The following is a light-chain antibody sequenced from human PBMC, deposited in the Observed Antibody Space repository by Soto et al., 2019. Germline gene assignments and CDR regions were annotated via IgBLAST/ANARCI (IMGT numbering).Light chain of an antibody. J-gene: IGKJ1*01. Sequence: AIQMTQSPSSLSAAVGDRVTITCRASQDIRNELGWYQQKPGKAPNLLIYAASRLHTGVPSRFRGSGSGPAFTPTLHWLQAGDFATYLCLQYYQFSPTFGRGTKVEVK. CDR2: AAS. CDR1: QDIRNE. V-gene: IGKV1-6*02. CDR3: LQYYQFSPT.